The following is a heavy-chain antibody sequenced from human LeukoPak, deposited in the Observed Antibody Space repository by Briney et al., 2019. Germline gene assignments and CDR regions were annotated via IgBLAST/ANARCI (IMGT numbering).Heavy chain of an antibody. CDR1: GGSFSGYY. Sequence: SETLSLTCAVYGGSFSGYYWSWIRQPPGKGLEWIGEINHSGSTNYNPSLKSRVTISVDTSKNQFSLKLSSVTAADTAVYYCARPLGRGNYYMDVWGKGTTVTVSS. D-gene: IGHD3-10*01. J-gene: IGHJ6*03. V-gene: IGHV4-34*01. CDR2: INHSGST. CDR3: ARPLGRGNYYMDV.